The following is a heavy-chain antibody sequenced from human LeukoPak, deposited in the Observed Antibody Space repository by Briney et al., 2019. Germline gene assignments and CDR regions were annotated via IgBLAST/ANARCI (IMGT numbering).Heavy chain of an antibody. J-gene: IGHJ3*02. Sequence: GGSLRLSCAASGFAFSSYSLNWVRQAPGKGLEWVSSISSYSIHIYYADSMKGRFTISRDNAKNSLYLQMNSLRAEDTAVYYCARDRCSSTSCYLNDAFDIWGQGTMVTVSS. CDR3: ARDRCSSTSCYLNDAFDI. D-gene: IGHD2-2*01. V-gene: IGHV3-21*01. CDR2: ISSYSIHI. CDR1: GFAFSSYS.